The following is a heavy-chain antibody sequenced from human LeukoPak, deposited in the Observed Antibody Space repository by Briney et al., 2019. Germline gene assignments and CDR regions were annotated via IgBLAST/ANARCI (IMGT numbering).Heavy chain of an antibody. CDR3: AAGTAADF. CDR2: ISSSSSYT. D-gene: IGHD6-13*01. Sequence: GGSLRLSCAASGFTFSSHAMNWIRQAPGKGLEWISYISSSSSYTDYADSVKGRFTISRDNAKSALYLQLNSLRLEDTAVYYCAAGTAADFWGQGTLVTVSS. CDR1: GFTFSSHA. V-gene: IGHV3-21*05. J-gene: IGHJ4*02.